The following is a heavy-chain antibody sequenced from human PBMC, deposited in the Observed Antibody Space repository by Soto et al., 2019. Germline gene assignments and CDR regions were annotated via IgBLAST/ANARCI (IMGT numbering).Heavy chain of an antibody. Sequence: GGSLRLSCAASGFTFSSYAMHWVRQAPGKGLEWVAVISYDGSNKYYADSVKGRFTISRDNSKNTLYLQMNSLRAEDTAVYYCARDLYDSSGYYFDFDLWGRGTLVTVSS. D-gene: IGHD3-22*01. CDR1: GFTFSSYA. J-gene: IGHJ2*01. CDR3: ARDLYDSSGYYFDFDL. V-gene: IGHV3-30-3*01. CDR2: ISYDGSNK.